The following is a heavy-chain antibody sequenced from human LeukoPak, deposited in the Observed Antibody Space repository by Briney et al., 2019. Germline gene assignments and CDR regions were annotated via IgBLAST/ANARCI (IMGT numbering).Heavy chain of an antibody. D-gene: IGHD3-16*01. Sequence: SAKVSCKVSGYTLTELSMHWVRQAPGKGLEWMGGFDPEDGETIYAQKFQGRVTMTEDTSTDTAYMELSSLRSEDTAVYYCATEARVSGNYYYYGMDVWGQGTTVTVSS. CDR1: GYTLTELS. CDR3: ATEARVSGNYYYYGMDV. CDR2: FDPEDGET. J-gene: IGHJ6*02. V-gene: IGHV1-24*01.